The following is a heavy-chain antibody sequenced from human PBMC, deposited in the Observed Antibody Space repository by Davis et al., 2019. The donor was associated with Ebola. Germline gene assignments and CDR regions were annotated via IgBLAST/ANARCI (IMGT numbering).Heavy chain of an antibody. Sequence: MPSETLSLTCTVYGGSISNFYWSWIRQPPGKGLEWIGYISDSGSTNYNPSLKSRLTISLDTSKNQFSLKLSSVTAADTAVYYCARDTSTWGQGTLVTVSS. D-gene: IGHD3-3*01. J-gene: IGHJ5*02. CDR3: ARDTST. V-gene: IGHV4-59*01. CDR2: ISDSGST. CDR1: GGSISNFY.